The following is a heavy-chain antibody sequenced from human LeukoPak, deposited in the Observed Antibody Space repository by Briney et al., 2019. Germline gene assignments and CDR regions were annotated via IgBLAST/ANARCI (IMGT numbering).Heavy chain of an antibody. CDR1: GFTVSSSY. CDR2: ISGSGGNT. J-gene: IGHJ4*02. Sequence: GGSLRLSCAVSGFTVSSSYMSWVRQAPGKGLEWGSAISGSGGNTYYADSVKGRFTISRDNSKNTLYLQMNSLRAEDTAVYYCANDRPHPSAEPTNFDNWGQGTLVTV. V-gene: IGHV3-23*01. CDR3: ANDRPHPSAEPTNFDN. D-gene: IGHD1-14*01.